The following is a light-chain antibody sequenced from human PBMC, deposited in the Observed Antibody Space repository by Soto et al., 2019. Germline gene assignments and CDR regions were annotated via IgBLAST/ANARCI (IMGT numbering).Light chain of an antibody. V-gene: IGLV1-40*01. CDR2: ANI. Sequence: QSVLTQSPSVSGAPGQRVSISCTGTNTNIGAGYDVNWYQLLPGTAPKLLIYANINRPSGVPDRFSGSKSGASAFLVITGLQAEDEADYYCQSYDSSLSAWKVFGGGTKLTVL. J-gene: IGLJ3*02. CDR3: QSYDSSLSAWKV. CDR1: NTNIGAGYD.